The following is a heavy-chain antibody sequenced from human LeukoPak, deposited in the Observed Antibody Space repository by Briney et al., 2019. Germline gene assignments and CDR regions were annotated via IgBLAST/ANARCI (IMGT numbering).Heavy chain of an antibody. CDR3: ARYGSAWSRDY. CDR2: ISSSSSYI. D-gene: IGHD6-19*01. Sequence: PGGSLTLSCAASGFTFSSYSMNWVRQAPGKGLEWVSSISSSSSYIYYADSVKDRFTISRDNAKNSLLLQRNSLRVEDTALYYCARYGSAWSRDYWGQGTLVTVSS. V-gene: IGHV3-21*01. CDR1: GFTFSSYS. J-gene: IGHJ4*02.